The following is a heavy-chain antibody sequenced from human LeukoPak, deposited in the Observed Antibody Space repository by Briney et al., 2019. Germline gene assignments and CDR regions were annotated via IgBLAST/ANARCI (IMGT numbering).Heavy chain of an antibody. CDR1: GFTFSSYA. CDR3: AKLVGAYYDSSGYYYQH. J-gene: IGHJ1*01. V-gene: IGHV3-23*01. D-gene: IGHD3-22*01. Sequence: GGSLRLSCAGSGFTFSSYALSWVRQAPGKGLEWVSVIVGSGDTTYYADSVKGRFTISRDNSKNTLYLQMNTLRAEDTAVYYCAKLVGAYYDSSGYYYQHWGQGTLVTVSS. CDR2: IVGSGDTT.